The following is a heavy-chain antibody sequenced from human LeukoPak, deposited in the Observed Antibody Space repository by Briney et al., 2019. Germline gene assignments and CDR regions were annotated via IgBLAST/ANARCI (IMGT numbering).Heavy chain of an antibody. CDR1: GYTFTSYY. CDR3: ARAPSLESSGWYVSDY. D-gene: IGHD6-19*01. V-gene: IGHV1-46*01. Sequence: GASVKVSCKASGYTFTSYYMHWVRQAPGQGLEWMGIINPSGGSTSYAQKFQGRVTMTRDTSTSTVYMELSGLRSEDTAVYYCARAPSLESSGWYVSDYWGQGTLVTVSS. J-gene: IGHJ4*02. CDR2: INPSGGST.